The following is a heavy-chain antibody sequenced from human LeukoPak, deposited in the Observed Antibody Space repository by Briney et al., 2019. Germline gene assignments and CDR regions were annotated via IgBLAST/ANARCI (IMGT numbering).Heavy chain of an antibody. V-gene: IGHV1-2*02. J-gene: IGHJ6*03. D-gene: IGHD6-19*01. CDR1: GYTFTGYY. CDR3: ARDLYQWLPSTRPRDYYYYMDV. CDR2: INPNSGGT. Sequence: ASVKVSCKASGYTFTGYYMHWVRQAPGQGLECMGWINPNSGGTNYAQKFRGRVTMTRDTSISTAYMELSSLRSDDTAVYYCARDLYQWLPSTRPRDYYYYMDVWGEGTTVTVSS.